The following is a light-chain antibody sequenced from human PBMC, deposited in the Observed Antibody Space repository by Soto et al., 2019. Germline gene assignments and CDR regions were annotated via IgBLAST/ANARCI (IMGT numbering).Light chain of an antibody. CDR3: QQHEGWRPAWS. CDR2: EAS. CDR1: LSIDTH. V-gene: IGKV3-11*01. J-gene: IGKJ1*01. Sequence: EIVLTQSPATLSLSPGERATLSCRASLSIDTHLTWYQQKPGLAPRLLIYEASNRATGVPPRFSGSGSVTDFTLSISSLEHEDFAVYYCQQHEGWRPAWSFGQGTKVEIK.